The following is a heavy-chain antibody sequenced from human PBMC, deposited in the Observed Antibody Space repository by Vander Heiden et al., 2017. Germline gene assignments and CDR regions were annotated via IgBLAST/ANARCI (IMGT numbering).Heavy chain of an antibody. CDR3: AREAGLDDVSSGNNWFDP. CDR1: GGTLSSYA. Sequence: QAQLVQSGAEVKKPGSPVKVSCKASGGTLSSYAISWVRQAPGQGLEGMGGIIPIFGTANYAQKFQGRVTITADESTSTAYMELSSLRSEETAVYYCAREAGLDDVSSGNNWFDPWGQGTLVTVSS. CDR2: IIPIFGTA. V-gene: IGHV1-69*01. J-gene: IGHJ5*02. D-gene: IGHD3-22*01.